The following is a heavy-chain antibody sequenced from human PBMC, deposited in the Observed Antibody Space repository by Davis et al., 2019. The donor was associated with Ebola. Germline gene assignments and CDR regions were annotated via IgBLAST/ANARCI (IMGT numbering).Heavy chain of an antibody. CDR1: GGSFSGYY. CDR2: INHSGST. Sequence: MPSETLSLTCAVYGGSFSGYYWSWIRQPPGKGLEWIGEINHSGSTNYNPFLKSRVTISVDTSKNQFSLKLSSVTAADTAVYYCARVDYYYYGMDVWGQGATVTVSS. J-gene: IGHJ6*02. V-gene: IGHV4-34*01. CDR3: ARVDYYYYGMDV.